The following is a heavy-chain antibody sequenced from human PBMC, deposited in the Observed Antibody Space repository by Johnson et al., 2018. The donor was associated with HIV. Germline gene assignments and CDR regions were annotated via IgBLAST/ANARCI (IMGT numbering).Heavy chain of an antibody. D-gene: IGHD3-10*01. CDR2: ISCNSGSI. V-gene: IGHV3-9*01. CDR1: GFTFDDYA. CDR3: AKPYGSGSYDAFDI. Sequence: VQLVESGGGLVQPGRSLRLSCAASGFTFDDYAMHWVRQAPGKGLEWVSGISCNSGSIGYADSGKGRFTISRDNSKNTLYLQMNSLRAEDTAVYYCAKPYGSGSYDAFDIWGQGTMVTVSS. J-gene: IGHJ3*02.